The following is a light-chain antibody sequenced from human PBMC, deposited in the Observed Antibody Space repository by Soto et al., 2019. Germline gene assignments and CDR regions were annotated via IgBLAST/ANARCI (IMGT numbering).Light chain of an antibody. J-gene: IGKJ5*01. CDR2: DAS. CDR1: QSLNNW. V-gene: IGKV1-5*01. CDR3: QQYHRASIT. Sequence: DIQMTQSPSTLSASVGARVTITCRASQSLNNWLAWYQQRPGKAPKLLIYDASTLERGVPSRFSGTGSGTEFTLTISSLQPDDFATYYCQQYHRASITFGQGTRLEIK.